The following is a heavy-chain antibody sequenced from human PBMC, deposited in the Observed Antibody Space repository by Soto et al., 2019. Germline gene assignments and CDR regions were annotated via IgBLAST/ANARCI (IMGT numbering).Heavy chain of an antibody. Sequence: ASVKVSCKASGYIFTTYGISWVRQAPGQGLEWMGRISGYNGNTKYAQKFQGRVTITTDKSTSTAYMELRSLRSEDTAVYYCARDRTSSVGVGYSNYVPPRDRYYYYYYMDVWGKGTTVTVSS. CDR1: GYIFTTYG. V-gene: IGHV1-18*01. CDR2: ISGYNGNT. D-gene: IGHD4-4*01. J-gene: IGHJ6*03. CDR3: ARDRTSSVGVGYSNYVPPRDRYYYYYYMDV.